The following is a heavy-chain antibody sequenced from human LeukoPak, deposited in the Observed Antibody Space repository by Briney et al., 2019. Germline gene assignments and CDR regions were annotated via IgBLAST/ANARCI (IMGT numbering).Heavy chain of an antibody. V-gene: IGHV3-23*01. D-gene: IGHD3-22*01. Sequence: GGSLRLSCAASGFTFSSYAMNWVRQAPGKGLEWVSAISGSGGSTYYADSVKSRFTISRDNSKNTLYLQMNSLRADDTAVYYCAKAADNGYYYYFDYWGQGTLVTVSA. CDR3: AKAADNGYYYYFDY. CDR2: ISGSGGST. CDR1: GFTFSSYA. J-gene: IGHJ4*02.